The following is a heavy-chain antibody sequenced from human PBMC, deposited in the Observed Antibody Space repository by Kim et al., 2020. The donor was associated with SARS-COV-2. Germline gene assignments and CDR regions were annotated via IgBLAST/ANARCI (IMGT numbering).Heavy chain of an antibody. CDR3: ANTYYYGSGSYYAFDI. Sequence: SETLSLTCTVSGGSISSRGYYWSWIRQHPGKGLEWIGYIYYSGSTYYNPSLKSRVTISVDTSKSQFSLKLSSVTAADTAVYYCANTYYYGSGSYYAFDIWGQGTMVTVSS. CDR1: GGSISSRGYY. J-gene: IGHJ3*02. V-gene: IGHV4-31*03. D-gene: IGHD3-10*01. CDR2: IYYSGST.